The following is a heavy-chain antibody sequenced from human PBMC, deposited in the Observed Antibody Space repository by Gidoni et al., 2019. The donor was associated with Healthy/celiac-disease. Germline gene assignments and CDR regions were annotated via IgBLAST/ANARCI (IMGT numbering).Heavy chain of an antibody. CDR2: ISYDGSNK. CDR3: AKGGSISGYYDSSGYYQYYYYYGMDV. CDR1: GFTFSSYG. J-gene: IGHJ6*02. V-gene: IGHV3-30*18. Sequence: QVQLVESGGGVVQPGRSLRLSCAASGFTFSSYGMPWVRQAHGKGLEWVAVISYDGSNKYYADSVKGRFTISRDNSKNTLYLQMNSLRAEDTAVYYCAKGGSISGYYDSSGYYQYYYYYGMDVWGQGTTVTVSS. D-gene: IGHD3-22*01.